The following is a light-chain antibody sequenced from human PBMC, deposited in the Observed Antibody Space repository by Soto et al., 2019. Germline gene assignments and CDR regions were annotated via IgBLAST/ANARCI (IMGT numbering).Light chain of an antibody. V-gene: IGKV1-39*01. J-gene: IGKJ4*01. CDR1: QTISTY. CDR2: ATS. Sequence: DIHMTQSPSSLSASVGDRVTITGLASQTISTYLNWLQQKPGKAPEVLIYATSSLQSGVPARFSGSGSGTEFTLTISSLQPEDVATYYCQQTYSRVLSFGGGTKVDI. CDR3: QQTYSRVLS.